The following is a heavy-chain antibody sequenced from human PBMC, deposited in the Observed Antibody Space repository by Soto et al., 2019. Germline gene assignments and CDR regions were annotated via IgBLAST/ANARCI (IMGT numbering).Heavy chain of an antibody. CDR2: IYPGDSDI. V-gene: IGHV5-51*01. J-gene: IGHJ4*02. D-gene: IGHD1-26*01. CDR1: GYIFTNFW. CDR3: ARRRSGSYLDY. Sequence: GESLKISCKGSGYIFTNFWIGWVRQMPGKGLEWMGIIYPGDSDIRYSPSFQGQVTISADKSINTAYLQWSSLKASDSAMYYCARRRSGSYLDYWGQGTLVTVSS.